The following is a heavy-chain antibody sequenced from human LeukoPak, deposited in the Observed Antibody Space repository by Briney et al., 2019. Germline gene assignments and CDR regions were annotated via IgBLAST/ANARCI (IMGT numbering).Heavy chain of an antibody. J-gene: IGHJ2*01. Sequence: AVKVSCKASGGTFSSYAISWVRQAPGQGLEWMGGIIPIFGTANYAQKFQGRVTITTDESTSTAYMELSSLRSEDTAVYYCARPNEQWLGLGHWYFDLWGRGTLVTVSS. D-gene: IGHD6-19*01. CDR1: GGTFSSYA. CDR2: IIPIFGTA. V-gene: IGHV1-69*05. CDR3: ARPNEQWLGLGHWYFDL.